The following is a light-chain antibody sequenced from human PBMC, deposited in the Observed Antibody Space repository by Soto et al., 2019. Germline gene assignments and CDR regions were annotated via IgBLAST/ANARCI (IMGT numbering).Light chain of an antibody. J-gene: IGLJ1*01. CDR1: SSDVGGYNY. Sequence: QSALTQPRSVSGSPGQSVTISCTGTSSDVGGYNYVSWYQHHPGKAPKLMIYDVSERPSGVPDRFSGSKSGNTASLTISGLQAEDEADYYCGSYAGSYTYVFGTGTKVTVL. V-gene: IGLV2-11*01. CDR2: DVS. CDR3: GSYAGSYTYV.